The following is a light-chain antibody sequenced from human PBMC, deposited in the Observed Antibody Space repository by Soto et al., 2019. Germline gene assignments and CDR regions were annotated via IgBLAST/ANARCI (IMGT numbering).Light chain of an antibody. CDR1: QSVSSSY. Sequence: EIVMTQSPATLSVSPGESATLSCRASQSVSSSYLAWYQQKPGQAPRLLIYGASSRATGIPDRFSGSGSGTDFTLTISRLEPEDFAVYYCQQYGSSPLTFGGGTKVDI. CDR3: QQYGSSPLT. CDR2: GAS. V-gene: IGKV3-20*01. J-gene: IGKJ4*01.